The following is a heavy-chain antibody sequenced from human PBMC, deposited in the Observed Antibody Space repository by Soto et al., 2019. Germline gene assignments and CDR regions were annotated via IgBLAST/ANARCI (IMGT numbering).Heavy chain of an antibody. V-gene: IGHV4-30-4*01. CDR2: IYYSGST. CDR3: ASTIFGVVPDASSFDY. D-gene: IGHD3-3*01. CDR1: GGSISSGDYY. J-gene: IGHJ4*02. Sequence: PSETLSLTCTVSGGSISSGDYYWSWIRQPPGKGLEWIGYIYYSGSTYYNPSLKSRVTISVDTSKNRFSLKLSSVTAADTAVYYCASTIFGVVPDASSFDYWGQGTLVTVSS.